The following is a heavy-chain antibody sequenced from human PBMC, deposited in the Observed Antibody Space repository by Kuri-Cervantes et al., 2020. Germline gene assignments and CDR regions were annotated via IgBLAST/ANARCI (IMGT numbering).Heavy chain of an antibody. CDR1: GFTFSSYS. CDR2: ITRSSRII. D-gene: IGHD6-13*01. Sequence: GESLKISCAASGFTFSSYSINWVRQAPGKGLEWVSYITRSSRIIYYADSVKGRFTISRDNSKNTLYLQMINLRAEDTAVYYCARDRRITAAADYYFDYWGQGTLVTVSS. CDR3: ARDRRITAAADYYFDY. J-gene: IGHJ4*02. V-gene: IGHV3-48*01.